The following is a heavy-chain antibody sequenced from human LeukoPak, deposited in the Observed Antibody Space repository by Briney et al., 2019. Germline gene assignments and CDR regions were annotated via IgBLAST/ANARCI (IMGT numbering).Heavy chain of an antibody. V-gene: IGHV1-69*05. CDR3: ARGPYGDYEPFGSDY. D-gene: IGHD4-17*01. Sequence: SVKVSCKASGGTFSSYAISWVRQAPGQGLEWMGRIIPIFGTANYAQKFQGRVTITTDESTSTAYMELSSLRSEDTAVYYCARGPYGDYEPFGSDYWGQGTLVTVSS. CDR2: IIPIFGTA. J-gene: IGHJ4*02. CDR1: GGTFSSYA.